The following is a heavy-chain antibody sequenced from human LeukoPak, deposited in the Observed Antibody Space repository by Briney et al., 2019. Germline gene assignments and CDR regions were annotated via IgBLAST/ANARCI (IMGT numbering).Heavy chain of an antibody. CDR1: GFTFSSYS. J-gene: IGHJ4*02. CDR3: ARDRSYGSGSYYKSPFDY. CDR2: ISSSSSNI. V-gene: IGHV3-21*01. D-gene: IGHD3-10*01. Sequence: GGSLRLSCAASGFTFSSYSMNWVRQAPGKGLEWVSSISSSSSNIYYADSVKGRFTISRDNAKNSLYLQMNSLRAEDTAVYYCARDRSYGSGSYYKSPFDYWGQGTLVTVSS.